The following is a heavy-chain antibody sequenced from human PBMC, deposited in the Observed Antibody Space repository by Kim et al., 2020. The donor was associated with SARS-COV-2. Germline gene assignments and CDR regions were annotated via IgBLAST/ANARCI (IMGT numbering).Heavy chain of an antibody. CDR3: ARAVVVVPVYYYYYGMDV. J-gene: IGHJ6*02. D-gene: IGHD2-2*01. V-gene: IGHV1-8*01. CDR1: GYTFTSYD. CDR2: MNPNSGNT. Sequence: ASVKVSCKASGYTFTSYDINWVRQATGQGLEWMGWMNPNSGNTGYAQKFQGRVTMTRNTSISTAYMELSSLRSEDTAVYYCARAVVVVPVYYYYYGMDVWGQGTTVTVSS.